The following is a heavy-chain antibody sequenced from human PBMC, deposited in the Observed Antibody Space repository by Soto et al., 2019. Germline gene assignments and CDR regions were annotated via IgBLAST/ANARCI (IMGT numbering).Heavy chain of an antibody. V-gene: IGHV3-30*18. J-gene: IGHJ6*02. CDR3: AKRRGDHSNYSWGIDV. Sequence: GWSLRLSCAASGFTFRNYGMHWVRQAPGKGLVWVTVISYDGSHKYYADSVKGRFTISRDNSKNTVYLEMNSLRDEDTAVYYCAKRRGDHSNYSWGIDVWGQGTTVTVSS. D-gene: IGHD4-4*01. CDR1: GFTFRNYG. CDR2: ISYDGSHK.